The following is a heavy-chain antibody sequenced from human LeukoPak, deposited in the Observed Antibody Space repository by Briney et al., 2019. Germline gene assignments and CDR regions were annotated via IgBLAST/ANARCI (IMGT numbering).Heavy chain of an antibody. CDR1: GYTFTGYY. V-gene: IGHV1-2*02. J-gene: IGHJ4*02. Sequence: ASVKVSCKASGYTFTGYYMHWVRQAPGQGLEWMGWINPNSGGTNYAQKFQGRVTMTRDTSIGTAYMELSRLRSDDTAVYYCARVHSSSWYSVGYWGQGTLVTVSS. CDR3: ARVHSSSWYSVGY. D-gene: IGHD6-13*01. CDR2: INPNSGGT.